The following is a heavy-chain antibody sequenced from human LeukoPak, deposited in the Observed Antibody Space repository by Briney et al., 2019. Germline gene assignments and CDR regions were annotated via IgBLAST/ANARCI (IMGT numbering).Heavy chain of an antibody. D-gene: IGHD2-21*02. CDR3: ALCGDCYPGYYYFYMDV. CDR1: GGSISSSSYY. Sequence: SETLSLTCTVSGGSISSSSYYWGWIRQPPGKGLEWIGSMYSGSTYYNPSLKSRVTISTDTSKNQFSLKLSSVTAADTAVYYCALCGDCYPGYYYFYMDVWGKGTTVTVSS. V-gene: IGHV4-39*01. J-gene: IGHJ6*03. CDR2: MYSGST.